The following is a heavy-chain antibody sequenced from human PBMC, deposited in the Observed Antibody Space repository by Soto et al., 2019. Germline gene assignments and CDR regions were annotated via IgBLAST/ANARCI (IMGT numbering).Heavy chain of an antibody. Sequence: SVKVSCKASGGTFSSYAISWVRQAPGQGLEWMGGIIPIFGTANYAQKFQGRVTITADESTSTAYMELSSLRSEDTAVYYCASIVGERYGGYASDYWRQGTLVTVSS. CDR2: IIPIFGTA. J-gene: IGHJ4*02. V-gene: IGHV1-69*13. CDR3: ASIVGERYGGYASDY. CDR1: GGTFSSYA. D-gene: IGHD5-12*01.